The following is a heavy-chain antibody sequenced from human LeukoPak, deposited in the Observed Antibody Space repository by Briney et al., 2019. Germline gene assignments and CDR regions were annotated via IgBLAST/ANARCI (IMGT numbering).Heavy chain of an antibody. CDR3: ARVQYYDFWSGFPLGFDY. Sequence: PSQTLSLTCTVSGGSISSGGYYWSWIRQPPGKGLEWIGYIYHSGSTYYNPSLKSRVTISVDRSKNQFSLKLSSVTAADTAVYYCARVQYYDFWSGFPLGFDYWGQGTLVTVSS. V-gene: IGHV4-30-2*01. D-gene: IGHD3-3*01. J-gene: IGHJ4*02. CDR2: IYHSGST. CDR1: GGSISSGGYY.